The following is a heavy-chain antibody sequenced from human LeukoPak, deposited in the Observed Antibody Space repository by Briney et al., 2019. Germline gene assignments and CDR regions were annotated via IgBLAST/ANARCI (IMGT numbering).Heavy chain of an antibody. CDR1: GGTFSSYA. V-gene: IGHV1-69*13. J-gene: IGHJ4*02. D-gene: IGHD3-22*01. CDR3: ASSLGEYYDSSGYSY. CDR2: IIPIFGTA. Sequence: SVNVSCKASGGTFSSYAISWVRQAPGQGLEWMGGIIPIFGTANYAQKFQGRVTITADESTSTAYMELSSLRSEDTAVYYCASSLGEYYDSSGYSYWGQGTLVTVSS.